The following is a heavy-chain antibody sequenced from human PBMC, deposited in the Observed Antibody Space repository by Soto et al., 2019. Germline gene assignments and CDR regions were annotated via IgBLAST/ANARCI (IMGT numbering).Heavy chain of an antibody. CDR2: IDPSDSYT. V-gene: IGHV5-10-1*01. J-gene: IGHJ4*02. Sequence: PGESLKISCKGSGYSFTSYWISWVRQMPGKGLEWMGRIDPSDSYTNYSPSFQGHVTISADKSISTAYLQWSSLKASDTAMYYCARTAVLEMATIDIDYCGQATLVTVS. CDR3: ARTAVLEMATIDIDY. CDR1: GYSFTSYW. D-gene: IGHD5-12*01.